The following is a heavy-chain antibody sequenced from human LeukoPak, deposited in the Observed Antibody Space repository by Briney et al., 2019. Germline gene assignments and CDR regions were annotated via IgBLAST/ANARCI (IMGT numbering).Heavy chain of an antibody. Sequence: GGSLRLSCAASGFILSNYALNCFRQAPGKGLEWVAFISYDGIKQFYADSVKGRFTISRDDSKDTLYLQMNSLRAEDTAMYYCARDNWGTTVYWWFDLWGRGTLVSVS. V-gene: IGHV3-30-3*01. CDR1: GFILSNYA. J-gene: IGHJ2*01. CDR2: ISYDGIKQ. D-gene: IGHD7-27*01. CDR3: ARDNWGTTVYWWFDL.